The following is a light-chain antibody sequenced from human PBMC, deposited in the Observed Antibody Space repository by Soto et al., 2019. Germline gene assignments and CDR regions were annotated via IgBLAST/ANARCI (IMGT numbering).Light chain of an antibody. V-gene: IGKV3-20*01. J-gene: IGKJ1*01. Sequence: DIVLTQSPGTLSLSPGERATLSCRASQSVGSIYLAWYQQKPGQAPRLLIHGASNRASGIPDRFSGSGSGTDFTLTISRLEPEDFAVYYCQQYNTWPRTFGQGTKVEIK. CDR1: QSVGSIY. CDR3: QQYNTWPRT. CDR2: GAS.